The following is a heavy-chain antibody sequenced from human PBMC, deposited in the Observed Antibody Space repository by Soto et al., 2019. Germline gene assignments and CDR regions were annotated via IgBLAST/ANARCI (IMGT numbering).Heavy chain of an antibody. CDR2: MNPNSGNT. CDR1: GYTFTSYD. Sequence: QVQLVQSGAEVKKPGASVKVSCKASGYTFTSYDINWVRQATGQGLEWMGWMNPNSGNTGYAQKYQGRVTMTRNTTIRAAYMERSSLRSEDTAVYYCARGLIRGDDVAGGPNWFDPWGQGTLVTVSS. J-gene: IGHJ5*02. D-gene: IGHD3-10*02. CDR3: ARGLIRGDDVAGGPNWFDP. V-gene: IGHV1-8*01.